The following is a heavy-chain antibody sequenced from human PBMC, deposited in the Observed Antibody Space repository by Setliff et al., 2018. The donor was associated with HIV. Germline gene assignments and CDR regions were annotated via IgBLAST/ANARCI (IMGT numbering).Heavy chain of an antibody. CDR1: GYTFTSYY. Sequence: GASVKVSCKASGYTFTSYYMHWVRRAPGQGLEWMGIINPSGGGTTYARKFQGRVTVTRDTSTTTVYMELSGLRSEDTAVYYCARATEAGTIDYWGQGTRVTVSS. CDR2: INPSGGGT. V-gene: IGHV1-46*01. CDR3: ARATEAGTIDY. J-gene: IGHJ4*02. D-gene: IGHD1-1*01.